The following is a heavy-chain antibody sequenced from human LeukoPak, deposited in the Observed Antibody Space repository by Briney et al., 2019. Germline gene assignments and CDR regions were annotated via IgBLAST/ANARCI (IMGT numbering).Heavy chain of an antibody. CDR2: IKGDVSST. Sequence: GGSLRLSCAASGFTFSNYWMHWVRQTPGEGLVCVSLIKGDVSSTTYADSVKGRFTISRDNAKNTVYLQPNSLRAEDTAVYYCARGNYHAMDVWGQGTTVTVSS. V-gene: IGHV3-74*01. CDR3: ARGNYHAMDV. CDR1: GFTFSNYW. J-gene: IGHJ6*02.